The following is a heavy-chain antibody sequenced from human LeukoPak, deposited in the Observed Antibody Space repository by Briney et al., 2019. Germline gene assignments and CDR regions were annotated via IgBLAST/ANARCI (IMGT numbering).Heavy chain of an antibody. Sequence: PGGSLRLSCAASGFTFSSQGMSWVRQAPGKGLEWVSVINNYGGGTYHADSVKGRFTISRDNSKNTLYLQMNSLRAEDTAVYYCAKDSHSDYWGQGALVTVSS. CDR1: GFTFSSQG. CDR2: INNYGGGT. CDR3: AKDSHSDY. J-gene: IGHJ4*02. V-gene: IGHV3-23*01.